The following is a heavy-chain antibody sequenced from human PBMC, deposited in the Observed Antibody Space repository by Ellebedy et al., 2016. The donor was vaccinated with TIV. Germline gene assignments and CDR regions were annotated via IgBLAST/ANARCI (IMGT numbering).Heavy chain of an antibody. D-gene: IGHD6-19*01. Sequence: SVKVSCXASRGTFSSYAISWVRQAPGQGLEWMGGIIPIFGTANYAQKFQGRVTITADESTSTAYMELSSLRSEDTAVYYCARQRIAVAGTGGWFDPWGQGTLVTVSS. CDR3: ARQRIAVAGTGGWFDP. CDR2: IIPIFGTA. J-gene: IGHJ5*02. CDR1: RGTFSSYA. V-gene: IGHV1-69*13.